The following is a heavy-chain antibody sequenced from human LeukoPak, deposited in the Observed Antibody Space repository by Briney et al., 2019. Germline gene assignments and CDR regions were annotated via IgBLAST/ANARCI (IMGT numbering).Heavy chain of an antibody. J-gene: IGHJ5*02. Sequence: PSETLSLTCTVSGGSISSTSYYWGWIRQPPGQGLEWIGSINYSGRTFYNPSLKSRVTISVDTSKNQFSLNLTYVTAADTALYFCGRPGAGLNWFDPWGQGTLVTVSS. CDR3: GRPGAGLNWFDP. V-gene: IGHV4-39*01. D-gene: IGHD3/OR15-3a*01. CDR2: INYSGRT. CDR1: GGSISSTSYY.